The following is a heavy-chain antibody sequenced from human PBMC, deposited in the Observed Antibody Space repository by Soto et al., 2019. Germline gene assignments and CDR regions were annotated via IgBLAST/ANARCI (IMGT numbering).Heavy chain of an antibody. V-gene: IGHV3-23*01. CDR1: GFTFSTYA. J-gene: IGHJ4*02. CDR2: IRSSGGST. Sequence: EVQLLESGGGLVQPGGSLRLSCAASGFTFSTYAMSWVRQAPGKGLEWVSRIRSSGGSTYYADSVKGRFTISRDNSKNTLALQMNRLRVEDTATYYCAILTSTAGDYWGQGTLVTVSS. CDR3: AILTSTAGDY. D-gene: IGHD4-17*01.